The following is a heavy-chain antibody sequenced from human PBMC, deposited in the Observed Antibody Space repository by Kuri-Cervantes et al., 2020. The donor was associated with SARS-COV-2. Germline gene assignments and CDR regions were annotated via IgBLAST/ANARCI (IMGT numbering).Heavy chain of an antibody. V-gene: IGHV3-23*01. CDR3: ALPYDSSGIYFDY. CDR1: GFTFSSYA. D-gene: IGHD3-22*01. Sequence: GESLKISCAASGFTFSSYAMSWVRQAPGKGLEWVSAISGSGASTYYADSVKGRFTISRDNSKNTLYLQMNSLRSEDTAVYYCALPYDSSGIYFDYWGQGTLVTVSS. J-gene: IGHJ4*02. CDR2: ISGSGAST.